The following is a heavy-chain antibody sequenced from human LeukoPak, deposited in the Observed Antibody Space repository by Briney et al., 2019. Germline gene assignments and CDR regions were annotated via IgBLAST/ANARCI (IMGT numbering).Heavy chain of an antibody. J-gene: IGHJ4*02. CDR3: AKGRNSAVAGLFDY. V-gene: IGHV3-9*03. CDR2: ISWNSGSI. CDR1: GFTFSSYS. D-gene: IGHD6-19*01. Sequence: GGSLRLSCAASGFTFSSYSMNWVRQAPGKGLEWVSGISWNSGSIGYADSVKGRFTISRDNGKNSLYLQMNSLRAEDMALYYCAKGRNSAVAGLFDYWGQGTLVTVSS.